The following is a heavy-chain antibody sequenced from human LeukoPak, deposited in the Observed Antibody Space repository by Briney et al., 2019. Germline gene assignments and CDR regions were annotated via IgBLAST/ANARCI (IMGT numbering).Heavy chain of an antibody. J-gene: IGHJ4*02. CDR2: IYYSGST. CDR1: GGSISSDGYY. CDR3: ARGEPYYFDY. Sequence: SETLSLTCTVSGGSISSDGYYWSWIRQHPGEGLEWIGYIYYSGSTYYNPSLKSRITVSVDTSKNQFSLKLSSVTAADTAVYYCARGEPYYFDYWGQGTLVTVSS. D-gene: IGHD1-14*01. V-gene: IGHV4-31*03.